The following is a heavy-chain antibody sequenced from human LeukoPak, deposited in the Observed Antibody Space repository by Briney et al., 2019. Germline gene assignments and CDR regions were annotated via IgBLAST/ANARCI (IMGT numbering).Heavy chain of an antibody. D-gene: IGHD3-3*01. Sequence: ASVKVSCKASGGTFISYAISWVRQAPGQGLEWMGGIIPIFGTANYAQKFQGRVTITADESTSSAYMELSSLRSEDTAVYYCAREPYDFWSGSGPYYFDYWGQGTLVTVSS. CDR1: GGTFISYA. J-gene: IGHJ4*02. CDR3: AREPYDFWSGSGPYYFDY. V-gene: IGHV1-69*13. CDR2: IIPIFGTA.